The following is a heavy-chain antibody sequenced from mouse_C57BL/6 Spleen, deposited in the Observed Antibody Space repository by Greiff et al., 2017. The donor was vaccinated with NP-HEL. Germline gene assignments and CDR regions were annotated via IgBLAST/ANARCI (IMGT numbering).Heavy chain of an antibody. Sequence: EVQLHQSGPELVKPGASVKISCKASGYSFTDYNMNWVKQSNGKSLEWIGVINPNYGTTSYNQKFKGKATLTVDQSSSTSYMQLNSLTSEDAAVYYCASSMAAQARAYWGQGTLVTVSA. CDR1: GYSFTDYN. V-gene: IGHV1-39*01. CDR3: ASSMAAQARAY. D-gene: IGHD3-2*02. J-gene: IGHJ3*01. CDR2: INPNYGTT.